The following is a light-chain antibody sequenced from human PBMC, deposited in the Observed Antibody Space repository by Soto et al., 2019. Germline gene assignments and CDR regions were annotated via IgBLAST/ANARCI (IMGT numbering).Light chain of an antibody. CDR2: DVR. CDR3: SSYTTISTYV. CDR1: SRDVGGYNY. J-gene: IGLJ1*01. V-gene: IGLV2-14*01. Sequence: QSVLTQPASGSGVPGQSSTILCTGTSRDVGGYNYVSWYQQHPGKAPKLMIYDVRNRPSGVSNRFSGSKSVNTASLTISGLQAEDEADYYCSSYTTISTYVFGTGTKVTVL.